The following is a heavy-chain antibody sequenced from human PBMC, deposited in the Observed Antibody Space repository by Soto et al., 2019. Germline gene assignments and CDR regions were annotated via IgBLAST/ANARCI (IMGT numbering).Heavy chain of an antibody. V-gene: IGHV3-7*04. J-gene: IGHJ5*02. D-gene: IGHD1-26*01. CDR2: IKQDGSEK. CDR3: ARGWGLDP. Sequence: EVQLVESVGCLVQPGGSLRLSCAASGFTFNSYWMTWVRQAPGKGLEWVANIKQDGSEKYYVDSVKGRFTISRDNAKNSLYLQMNSLRAEDTAVYYCARGWGLDPWGQGTLVTVSS. CDR1: GFTFNSYW.